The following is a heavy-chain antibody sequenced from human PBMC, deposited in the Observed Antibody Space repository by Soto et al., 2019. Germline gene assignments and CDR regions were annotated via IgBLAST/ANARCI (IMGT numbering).Heavy chain of an antibody. CDR2: IYYSGST. Sequence: PSETLSLTCTVSGGSISSYYWSWIRQPPGKGLEWIGYIYYSGSTNYNPSLKSRVTISVDTSKNQFSLKLSSVTAADTAVYYCARTGGIANFDYWGQGTPVTVSS. J-gene: IGHJ4*02. D-gene: IGHD6-13*01. CDR1: GGSISSYY. V-gene: IGHV4-59*01. CDR3: ARTGGIANFDY.